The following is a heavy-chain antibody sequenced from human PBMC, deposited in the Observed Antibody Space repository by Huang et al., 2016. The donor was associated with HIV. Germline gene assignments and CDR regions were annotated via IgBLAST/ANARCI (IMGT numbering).Heavy chain of an antibody. CDR3: AKGSMANAFDI. V-gene: IGHV3-30*02. J-gene: IGHJ3*02. CDR1: GFTFSSYG. Sequence: QVQLVESGGGVVQPGGSLRLSCAASGFTFSSYGQPWVRQAPGKGLEWEAFIRYDGNNKYYADSVRGRFTISRDNSKNTLYLQMNSLRAEDTAVYYCAKGSMANAFDIWGQGTMVTVSS. CDR2: IRYDGNNK. D-gene: IGHD3-10*01.